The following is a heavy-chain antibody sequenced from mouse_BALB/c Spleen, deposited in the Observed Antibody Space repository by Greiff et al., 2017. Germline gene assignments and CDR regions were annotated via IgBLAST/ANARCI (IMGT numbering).Heavy chain of an antibody. J-gene: IGHJ2*01. CDR3: ARDWDLDY. Sequence: EVKLVESGGGLVQPGGSRKLSCAASGFTFSSFGMHWVRQAPEKGLEWVAYISSGSSTIYYADTVKGRFTISRDNPKNTLFLQMTSLRSEDTAMYYCARDWDLDYWGQGTTLTVSS. CDR1: GFTFSSFG. CDR2: ISSGSSTI. D-gene: IGHD4-1*01. V-gene: IGHV5-17*02.